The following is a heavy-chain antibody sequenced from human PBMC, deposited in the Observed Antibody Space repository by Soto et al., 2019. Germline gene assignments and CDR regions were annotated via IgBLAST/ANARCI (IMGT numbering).Heavy chain of an antibody. D-gene: IGHD2-15*01. CDR3: AKQGCCGGICYPEY. V-gene: IGHV3-23*01. Sequence: EVQLLESGGGLVQPGGSLRLSCAASGFAFSSYAMSWVRQAPGKGLEWVSAISGGGGSTYYADSVKGRFTISRDNSKNTLYLQMNSLRAEDTAVYSCAKQGCCGGICYPEYWGQGTLVTVSS. CDR1: GFAFSSYA. J-gene: IGHJ4*02. CDR2: ISGGGGST.